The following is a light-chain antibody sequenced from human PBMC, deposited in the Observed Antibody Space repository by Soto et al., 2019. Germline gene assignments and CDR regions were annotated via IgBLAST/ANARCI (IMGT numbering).Light chain of an antibody. Sequence: QSVLTQPPSVSGAPGQRITISCTGSSSNIGAGYPVHWYQQLPGTAPKLLIFGNTIRPSGVPDRFSGSRSGLAITGLQAEDEADYYCQSYDSSLSGYVFGTGTK. J-gene: IGLJ1*01. CDR1: SSNIGAGYP. CDR2: GNT. CDR3: QSYDSSLSGYV. V-gene: IGLV1-40*01.